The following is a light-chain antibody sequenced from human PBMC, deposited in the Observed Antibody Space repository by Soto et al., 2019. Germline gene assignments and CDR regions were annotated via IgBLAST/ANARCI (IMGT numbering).Light chain of an antibody. J-gene: IGKJ2*01. V-gene: IGKV1-13*02. CDR1: QGISSA. Sequence: AIQLTQSPSSLSASVGDRVTITCRASQGISSALAWYQQKPGKAPKLLIYDASSLESGVPSRFSGSGSGTDFTLTISSMQPEDFANYYCQQFNSYAMYTFGQGTKLEIK. CDR3: QQFNSYAMYT. CDR2: DAS.